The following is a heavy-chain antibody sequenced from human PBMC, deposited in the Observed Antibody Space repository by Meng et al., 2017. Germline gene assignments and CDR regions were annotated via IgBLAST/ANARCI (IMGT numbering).Heavy chain of an antibody. J-gene: IGHJ6*02. Sequence: GGSLRLSCAASGFTFGSYAMHWVRQAPGKGLKWVAVISYDGSNKYYADSVKGRFTISRDNSKNTLYLQMNSLRAEDTAVYYCASPDTSFDWLYGMDVWGQGTTVTVSS. CDR2: ISYDGSNK. V-gene: IGHV3-30*04. D-gene: IGHD3-9*01. CDR1: GFTFGSYA. CDR3: ASPDTSFDWLYGMDV.